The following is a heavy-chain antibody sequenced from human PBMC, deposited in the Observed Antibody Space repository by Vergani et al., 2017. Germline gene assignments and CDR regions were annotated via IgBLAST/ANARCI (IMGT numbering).Heavy chain of an antibody. Sequence: EVQLLESGGGLVQPGGSLRLSCAASGFTFSSYGMSWVRQAPGKGLEWVSAITDSGVTTYYADSVKGRFTISRDNSKNTLYVQMNSLRAEDTAVYYCARQCMGRGGCRGREDVWGQGTTVTVSS. CDR3: ARQCMGRGGCRGREDV. CDR1: GFTFSSYG. J-gene: IGHJ6*02. D-gene: IGHD3-10*01. CDR2: ITDSGVTT. V-gene: IGHV3-23*01.